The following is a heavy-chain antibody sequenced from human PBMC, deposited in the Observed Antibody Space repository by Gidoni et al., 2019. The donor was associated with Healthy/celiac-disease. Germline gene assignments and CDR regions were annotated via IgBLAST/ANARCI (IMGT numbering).Heavy chain of an antibody. CDR1: GFTFSDYY. CDR3: ARDRSSPYYYMDV. J-gene: IGHJ6*03. CDR2: ISSSSSYT. D-gene: IGHD6-6*01. V-gene: IGHV3-11*06. Sequence: QVQLVESGGGLVKPGGSLRLSCAASGFTFSDYYMSWIRQAPGKGLEWVSYISSSSSYTNYADSVKGRFTISRDNAKNSLYLQMNSLRAEDTAVYYCARDRSSPYYYMDVWGKGTTVTVSS.